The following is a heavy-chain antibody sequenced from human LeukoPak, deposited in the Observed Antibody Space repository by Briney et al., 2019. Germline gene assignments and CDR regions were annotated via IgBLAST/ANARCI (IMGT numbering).Heavy chain of an antibody. V-gene: IGHV3-11*04. CDR1: GFTFSDFY. CDR3: ARERWFGELYWDV. J-gene: IGHJ6*04. CDR2: ISSAAGTI. Sequence: GGSLRLSCAASGFTFSDFYMTWIRQAPGKGLEWVSYISSAAGTIYYADSVKGRFTISRDNAKNSLYLQMNSLRAEDTGVYYCARERWFGELYWDVWGKGTTVTVSS. D-gene: IGHD3-10*01.